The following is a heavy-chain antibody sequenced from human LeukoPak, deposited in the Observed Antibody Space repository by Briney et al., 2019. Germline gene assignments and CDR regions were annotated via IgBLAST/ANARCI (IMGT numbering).Heavy chain of an antibody. CDR3: VTEVSGSFPT. D-gene: IGHD1-26*01. Sequence: EASVKVSCKASGGTFSSYAISWVRQAPGQGLEWMGGIIPIFGTANYAQKFQGRVTITADESTSTAYMELSSLRSEDTAVYYCVTEVSGSFPTWGQGTLVTVSS. J-gene: IGHJ4*02. V-gene: IGHV1-69*01. CDR2: IIPIFGTA. CDR1: GGTFSSYA.